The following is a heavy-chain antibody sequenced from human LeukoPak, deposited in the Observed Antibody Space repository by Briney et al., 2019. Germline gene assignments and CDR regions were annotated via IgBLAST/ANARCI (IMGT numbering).Heavy chain of an antibody. CDR1: GGSISSSNW. Sequence: SETLSLTCAVSGGSISSSNWWSWVRQPPGKGLEWIGEIYHSGSTNYNPSLKSRVTISVDKSKNQFSLQLNSVTPEDTAVYYCARKLSGAFDEWGQGTMVTVSS. CDR3: ARKLSGAFDE. V-gene: IGHV4-4*02. D-gene: IGHD2/OR15-2a*01. CDR2: IYHSGST. J-gene: IGHJ3*01.